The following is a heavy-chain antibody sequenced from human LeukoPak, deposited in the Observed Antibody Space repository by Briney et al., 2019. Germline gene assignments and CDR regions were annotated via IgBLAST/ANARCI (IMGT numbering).Heavy chain of an antibody. CDR1: GYTFTSYG. D-gene: IGHD3-10*01. V-gene: IGHV1-18*01. Sequence: GASVKVSCKASGYTFTSYGISWVRQAPGQGLEWMGWINADNGNTRYAQKLQGRVTMTTDTSTTTAYMDLRSLRSDDTAVYYCARDADGSVTLLDYWGQGTLVTVSS. CDR3: ARDADGSVTLLDY. J-gene: IGHJ4*02. CDR2: INADNGNT.